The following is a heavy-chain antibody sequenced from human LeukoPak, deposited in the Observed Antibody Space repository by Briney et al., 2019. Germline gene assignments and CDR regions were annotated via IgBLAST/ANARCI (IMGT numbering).Heavy chain of an antibody. V-gene: IGHV4-59*01. J-gene: IGHJ2*01. CDR1: GGSISSYY. D-gene: IGHD5-12*01. CDR3: ARDIGYAYWYFDL. Sequence: SGPLSLPCTVSGGSISSYYWSWIRQPPGKGLEWIGYIYYSGSTNYNPSLKSRVTISVDTSKNQFSLKLSSLTAADTAVYYCARDIGYAYWYFDLWGRGTLVTVSS. CDR2: IYYSGST.